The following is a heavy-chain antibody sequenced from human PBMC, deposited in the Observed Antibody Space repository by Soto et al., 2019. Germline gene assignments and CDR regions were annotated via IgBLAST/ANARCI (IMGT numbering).Heavy chain of an antibody. CDR3: ARHLGYDSSGYYRNWFDP. D-gene: IGHD3-22*01. CDR1: GDSISSYY. J-gene: IGHJ5*02. V-gene: IGHV4-59*08. Sequence: SETLSLTCTVSGDSISSYYWSWIRQPPGKGLEWIGYIYYSGSTNYNPSLKSRVTISVDTSKNQFSLKLSSVTAADTAVYYCARHLGYDSSGYYRNWFDPWGQGTLVTVSS. CDR2: IYYSGST.